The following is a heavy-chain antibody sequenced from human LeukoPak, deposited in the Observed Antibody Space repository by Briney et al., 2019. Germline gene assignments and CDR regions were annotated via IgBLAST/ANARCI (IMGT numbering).Heavy chain of an antibody. V-gene: IGHV1-2*02. CDR3: ARTPRLYDSSGYYPSSDDAFDI. CDR2: INPNSGGT. D-gene: IGHD3-22*01. Sequence: GASVKVSCKASGYTFTSYYMHWVRQAPGQGLEWMGWINPNSGGTNYAQKFQGRVTMTRDTSISTAYMELSRLRSDDTAVYYCARTPRLYDSSGYYPSSDDAFDIWGQGTMVTVSS. J-gene: IGHJ3*02. CDR1: GYTFTSYY.